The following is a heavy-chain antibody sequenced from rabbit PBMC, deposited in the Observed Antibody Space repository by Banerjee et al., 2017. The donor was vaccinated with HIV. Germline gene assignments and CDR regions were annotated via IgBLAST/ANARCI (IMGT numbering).Heavy chain of an antibody. J-gene: IGHJ4*01. CDR3: ARNGGMLDYEL. CDR1: GFSFSSGYD. V-gene: IGHV1S40*01. D-gene: IGHD6-1*01. Sequence: QQLVESGGGLVKPGASLTLTCKASGFSFSSGYDMCWVRQAPGKGLEWIGCIYNGDGSTYYASWAKGRFTISKTSSTTVTLQMTSLTAADTATYFCARNGGMLDYELWGPGTLVTVS. CDR2: IYNGDGST.